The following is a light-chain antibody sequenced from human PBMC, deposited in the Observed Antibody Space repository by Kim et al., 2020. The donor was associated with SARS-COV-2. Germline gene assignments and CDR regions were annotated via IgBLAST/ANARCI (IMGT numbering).Light chain of an antibody. J-gene: IGLJ3*02. CDR1: SGHSSYA. CDR2: LNSDGSH. V-gene: IGLV4-69*01. Sequence: AVKLTCTLSSGHSSYAIAWHQQQPEKGPRYLMKLNSDGSHSKGDGIPDRFSGSSSGAERYLTISSLQSEDEADYYCQTWGTGILVFGGGTQLTVL. CDR3: QTWGTGILV.